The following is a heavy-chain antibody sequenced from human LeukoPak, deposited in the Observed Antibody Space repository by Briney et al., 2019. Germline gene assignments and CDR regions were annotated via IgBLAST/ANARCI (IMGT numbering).Heavy chain of an antibody. D-gene: IGHD1-1*01. CDR3: ARDYGLQRVFDY. J-gene: IGHJ4*02. CDR2: ISAYNGNT. Sequence: GASVKVSCKASGYTFTSYGISWVRQAPGQGLEWMGWISAYNGNTNYAQKFQGRVTITRDTSASTVYMELSSLRSEDTAVYYCARDYGLQRVFDYWGQGTLVTVSS. CDR1: GYTFTSYG. V-gene: IGHV1-18*01.